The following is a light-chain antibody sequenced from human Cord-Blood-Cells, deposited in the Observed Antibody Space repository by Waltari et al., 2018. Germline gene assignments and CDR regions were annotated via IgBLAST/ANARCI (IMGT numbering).Light chain of an antibody. CDR1: RSAVGGYNY. J-gene: IGLJ3*02. CDR2: DVS. CDR3: SSYTSSSTWV. Sequence: QSALTQPASVSGSPGQSITIPGTGTRSAVGGYNYVSWYHQHPGKAPKLRIYDVSNRPSGVSNRFSGSKSGNTASLTISGLQAEDEADYYCSSYTSSSTWVFGGGTKLTVL. V-gene: IGLV2-14*03.